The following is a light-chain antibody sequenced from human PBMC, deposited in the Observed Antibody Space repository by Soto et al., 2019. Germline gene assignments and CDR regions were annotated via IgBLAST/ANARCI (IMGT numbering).Light chain of an antibody. CDR1: QSINSW. V-gene: IGKV1-5*03. CDR3: QQYSYFST. CDR2: KAS. J-gene: IGKJ1*01. Sequence: DIQMTQSPSTLSASVGDRVTITCRASQSINSWLTWYQQKAGQAPKRLIYKASIVESGVPSRVSGSGSGTETSLTISSLQPDDSATYDWQQYSYFSTFGQGTRVE.